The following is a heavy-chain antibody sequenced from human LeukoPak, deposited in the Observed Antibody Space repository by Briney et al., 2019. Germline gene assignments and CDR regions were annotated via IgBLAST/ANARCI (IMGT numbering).Heavy chain of an antibody. V-gene: IGHV1-69*04. D-gene: IGHD3-22*01. J-gene: IGHJ4*02. Sequence: AASVKVSCKASGGTFSSYAISWVRQAPGQGLEWMGRIIPIFGIANYAQKFQGRVTITADKSTSTAYMELSSLRSEDTAVYYCASSSDSSGPTTPGYWGQGTLVTVSS. CDR2: IIPIFGIA. CDR3: ASSSDSSGPTTPGY. CDR1: GGTFSSYA.